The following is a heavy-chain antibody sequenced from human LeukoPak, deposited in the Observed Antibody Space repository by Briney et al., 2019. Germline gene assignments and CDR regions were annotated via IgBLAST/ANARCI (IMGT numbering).Heavy chain of an antibody. V-gene: IGHV3-21*01. CDR1: GFIFSSYS. D-gene: IGHD2/OR15-2a*01. CDR3: ARDFFRGATNWFDP. CDR2: ISSSSSYI. J-gene: IGHJ5*02. Sequence: IPGGSLRLSCAASGFIFSSYSMNWVRQAPGKGLEWVSSISSSSSYIYYADSVKGRFTISRDNAKNSLYLQMNSLRAEDTAVYYCARDFFRGATNWFDPWGQGTLVTVSS.